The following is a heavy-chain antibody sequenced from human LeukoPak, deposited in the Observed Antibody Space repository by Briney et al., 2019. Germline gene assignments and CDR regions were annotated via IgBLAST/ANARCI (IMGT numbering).Heavy chain of an antibody. J-gene: IGHJ5*02. CDR3: AKDGSGAAAGTISP. D-gene: IGHD6-13*01. CDR1: GFTFSSYG. V-gene: IGHV3-33*06. Sequence: GRSLRLSCAASGFTFSSYGMHWVRLAPGKGLEWVAVIWYDESNKYYADSVKGRFTISRDNSKNTLYLQMNSLRAEDTAVYYCAKDGSGAAAGTISPWGQGTLVTVSS. CDR2: IWYDESNK.